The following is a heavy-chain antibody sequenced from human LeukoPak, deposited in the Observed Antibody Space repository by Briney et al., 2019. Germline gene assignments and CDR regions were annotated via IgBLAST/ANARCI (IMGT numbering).Heavy chain of an antibody. CDR1: GFTFSRYW. V-gene: IGHV3-7*01. Sequence: PGGSLRLSCTVSGFTFSRYWMSWVRQAPGKGLEWVANIKQDGSEKHYVDSVKGRFTISRDNSKNTLYLQMNSLRAEDTAVYYCAKDSSLPAIGYSGYPGYFDYWGQGTLVTVSS. J-gene: IGHJ4*02. CDR3: AKDSSLPAIGYSGYPGYFDY. CDR2: IKQDGSEK. D-gene: IGHD5-12*01.